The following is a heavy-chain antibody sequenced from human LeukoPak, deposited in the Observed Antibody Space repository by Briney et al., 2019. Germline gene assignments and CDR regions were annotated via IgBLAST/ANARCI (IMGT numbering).Heavy chain of an antibody. CDR3: ASAEAAAAGSDY. Sequence: GASVKVSCKASGYTFTTYGISWVRQAPGQGLEWMGWISAYSGDSNYAQKLQGRVTMTTDTSTSTAYMELRSLRSDDTAIYYCASAEAAAAGSDYWGQGTLVTVSS. V-gene: IGHV1-18*01. J-gene: IGHJ4*02. CDR2: ISAYSGDS. D-gene: IGHD6-13*01. CDR1: GYTFTTYG.